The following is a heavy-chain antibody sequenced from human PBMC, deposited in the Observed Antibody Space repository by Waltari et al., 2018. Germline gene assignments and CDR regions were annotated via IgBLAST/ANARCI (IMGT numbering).Heavy chain of an antibody. D-gene: IGHD6-6*01. J-gene: IGHJ6*03. CDR1: GYTFTSYD. Sequence: QVQLVQSGAEVKKPGASVKVSCKASGYTFTSYDINWVRQATGQGLEWMGWMNPNSGNTGYAQKFQGRVTITRNTSISTAYMELSSLRSEDTAVYYCARGALSSSRRYYYYYMDVWGKGTTVTVSS. V-gene: IGHV1-8*03. CDR3: ARGALSSSRRYYYYYMDV. CDR2: MNPNSGNT.